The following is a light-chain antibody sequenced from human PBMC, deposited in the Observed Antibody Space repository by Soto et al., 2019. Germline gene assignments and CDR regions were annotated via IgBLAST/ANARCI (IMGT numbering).Light chain of an antibody. CDR1: SSDVGAYNY. V-gene: IGLV2-14*03. J-gene: IGLJ3*02. CDR2: DVY. Sequence: QSALTQPASVSGAPGQSITISCTGTSSDVGAYNYVAWYQHNPGKAPKLIIYDVYNRPSGVSNRFSASKSDKTASLTISGLQAEDEADYYCSSYTTSRTRVFGGGTKLTVL. CDR3: SSYTTSRTRV.